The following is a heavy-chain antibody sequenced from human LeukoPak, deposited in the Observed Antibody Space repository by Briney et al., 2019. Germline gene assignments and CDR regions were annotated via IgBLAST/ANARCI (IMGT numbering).Heavy chain of an antibody. CDR3: ARGERGILWFGELSEQGYYYYMDV. J-gene: IGHJ6*03. CDR1: GYTFTSYA. CDR2: INTNTGNP. V-gene: IGHV7-4-1*02. D-gene: IGHD3-10*01. Sequence: ASVKVSCKASGYTFTSYAMNWVRQAPGQGLEWMGWINTNTGNPTYAQGFTGRFVFSLDTSVSTAYLQISSLKAEDTAVYYCARGERGILWFGELSEQGYYYYMDVWGKGTTVTVSS.